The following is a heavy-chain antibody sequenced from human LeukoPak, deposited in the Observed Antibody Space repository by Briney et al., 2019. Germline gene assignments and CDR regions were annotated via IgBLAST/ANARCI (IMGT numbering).Heavy chain of an antibody. CDR1: GFTFSSYA. Sequence: GGSLRLSCAASGFTFSSYAMHWVRQAPGKGLEWVAVISYGGSNKYYADSVKGRFTISRDNSKNTLYLQMNSLRAEDTAVYYCARDPGYSGSPGYYFDYWGQGTLVTVSS. J-gene: IGHJ4*02. CDR3: ARDPGYSGSPGYYFDY. D-gene: IGHD1-26*01. CDR2: ISYGGSNK. V-gene: IGHV3-30-3*01.